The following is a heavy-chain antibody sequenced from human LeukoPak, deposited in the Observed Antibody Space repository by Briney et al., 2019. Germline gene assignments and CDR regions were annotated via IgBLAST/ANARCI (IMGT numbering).Heavy chain of an antibody. D-gene: IGHD3-22*01. CDR2: ISRSSSYI. J-gene: IGHJ4*02. V-gene: IGHV3-21*01. CDR3: AKWGDYYENSGPDFDY. Sequence: GGSLRLSCAASGFTFSSYSMNWVRQAPGKGLEWVSSISRSSSYIYHPDSVKCRFTISRDNAKNSLYLQMNSLRAEDTAVYYCAKWGDYYENSGPDFDYWGQGTLVTVSS. CDR1: GFTFSSYS.